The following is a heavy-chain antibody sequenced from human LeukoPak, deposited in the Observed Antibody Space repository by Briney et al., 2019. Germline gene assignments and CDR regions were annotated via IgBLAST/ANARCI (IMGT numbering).Heavy chain of an antibody. D-gene: IGHD6-19*01. J-gene: IGHJ4*02. CDR2: XXWNSGSI. CDR1: GFTFXXXA. V-gene: IGHV3-9*01. CDR3: AKVALPGQWLVEYYFDY. Sequence: PXGSXXLSCAXXGFTFXXXAMHWXXXAPGKXLEWVXGXXWNSGSIGYADSVKGRFTISRDNAKNSLYLQMNSLRAEDTALYYCAKVALPGQWLVEYYFDYWGQGTLVTVSS.